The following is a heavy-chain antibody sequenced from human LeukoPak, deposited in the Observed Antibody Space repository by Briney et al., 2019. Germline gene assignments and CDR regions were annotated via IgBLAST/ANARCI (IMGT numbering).Heavy chain of an antibody. V-gene: IGHV3-30-3*01. CDR2: ISYDGSNK. CDR1: GFTFSSYA. CDR3: TTDGSVVVAAYPF. Sequence: RTGGSLRLSCAASGFTFSSYAMHWVRQAPGKGLEWVAVISYDGSNKYYADSVKGRFTISRDNSKNTLYLQMNSLKTEDTAVYYCTTDGSVVVAAYPFWGQGTLVTVSS. D-gene: IGHD2-15*01. J-gene: IGHJ4*02.